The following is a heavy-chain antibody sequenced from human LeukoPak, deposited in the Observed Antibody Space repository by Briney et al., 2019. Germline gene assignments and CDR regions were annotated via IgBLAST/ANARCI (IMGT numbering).Heavy chain of an antibody. V-gene: IGHV4-31*03. CDR3: ARVNYGSATKEDY. J-gene: IGHJ4*02. D-gene: IGHD3-10*01. CDR2: IYYSGSA. Sequence: PSETLSLTCTVSGGSISSGGYYWSWIRQHPGKGLEWIGYIYYSGSAYYNPSLKSRVTISVDTSENQFSLKLSSVTAVDTAVYYCARVNYGSATKEDYWGQGTLVTVSS. CDR1: GGSISSGGYY.